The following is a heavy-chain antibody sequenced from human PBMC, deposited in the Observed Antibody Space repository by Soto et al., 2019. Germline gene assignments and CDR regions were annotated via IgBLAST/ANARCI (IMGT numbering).Heavy chain of an antibody. V-gene: IGHV4-59*08. D-gene: IGHD3-10*01. Sequence: QVQLQESGPGLVRPSETLSLSCTVSGDSISRYFWSWIRQSPGKGLEWVGSFYYSGATDYTPSHKSRVTIPVDTSKNQLSLRLTSVTAADTAVYYCARPTSGSGKGSWVDPWGQGTLVTVSS. CDR3: ARPTSGSGKGSWVDP. CDR1: GDSISRYF. J-gene: IGHJ5*02. CDR2: FYYSGAT.